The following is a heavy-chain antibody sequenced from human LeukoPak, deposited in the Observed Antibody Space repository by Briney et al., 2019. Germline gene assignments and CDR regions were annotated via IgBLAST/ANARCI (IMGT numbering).Heavy chain of an antibody. J-gene: IGHJ4*02. CDR3: ARDTGEGSGDYARYFDY. Sequence: SETLSLTCTVSGGSISSYYWSWIRQPAGKGLEWIGRIYTSGSTNYNPSLKSRVTMSVDTSKNQFSLKLSSVTAADTAVYYCARDTGEGSGDYARYFDYWGQGTLVTVSS. CDR2: IYTSGST. CDR1: GGSISSYY. V-gene: IGHV4-4*07. D-gene: IGHD4-17*01.